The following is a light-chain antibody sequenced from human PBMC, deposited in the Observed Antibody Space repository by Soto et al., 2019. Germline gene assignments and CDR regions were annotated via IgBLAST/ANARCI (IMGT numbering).Light chain of an antibody. CDR2: AAS. Sequence: DIQMTQSPSSLSASVGDRVTLTCRASQPIITFLNWYQQKPGQAPKLLIYAASGLQTGVPSRFSGGGSGTDFTLTITSLQPEDFATYYCQQSYNTPRTCGQGTKVEL. CDR1: QPIITF. CDR3: QQSYNTPRT. V-gene: IGKV1-39*01. J-gene: IGKJ1*01.